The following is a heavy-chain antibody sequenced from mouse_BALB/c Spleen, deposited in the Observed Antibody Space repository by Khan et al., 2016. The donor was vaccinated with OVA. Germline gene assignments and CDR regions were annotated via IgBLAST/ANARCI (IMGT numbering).Heavy chain of an antibody. D-gene: IGHD2-13*01. V-gene: IGHV5-4*02. Sequence: EVELVESGGGLVKPGGSLKLSCAASGFTFSDYYMYWVRQTPEKRLEWVATISDGGSYTYYPDSVKGRFTISIDDAKNNLYLQLSSLKSEDTAMYYCARGYYGDPFAYWGEGTLVTMSA. J-gene: IGHJ3*01. CDR3: ARGYYGDPFAY. CDR2: ISDGGSYT. CDR1: GFTFSDYY.